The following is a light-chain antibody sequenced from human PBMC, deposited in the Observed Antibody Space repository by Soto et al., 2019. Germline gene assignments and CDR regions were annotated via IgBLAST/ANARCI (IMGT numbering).Light chain of an antibody. CDR1: QDISSH. CDR3: QQVNSYPIT. CDR2: AAS. Sequence: DIQLTQSPSFLSASVGDRVTITCRASQDISSHSAWYQQKPGKAPKLLVYAASTLQLGVPSRFSGSGSGTEFTLTISSLQHADFATYYCQQVNSYPITFGQGKRLDIK. J-gene: IGKJ5*01. V-gene: IGKV1-9*01.